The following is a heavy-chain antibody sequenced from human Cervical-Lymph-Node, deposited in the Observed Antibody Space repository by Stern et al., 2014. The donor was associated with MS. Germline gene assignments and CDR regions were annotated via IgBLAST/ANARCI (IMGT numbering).Heavy chain of an antibody. D-gene: IGHD1-1*01. J-gene: IGHJ4*02. CDR2: ITNVGSS. CDR3: ARDTSSPERSDW. Sequence: EVQLVESGGGVIQPGGSLRLSCTASGVTVSRDYMTWVRQAPGKGLEWVSLITNVGSSFNTDSVKGRFTISRADSKNTVYLHMTSLRAVDPAMYYCARDTSSPERSDWWGQGTLVTVSS. V-gene: IGHV3-53*01. CDR1: GVTVSRDY.